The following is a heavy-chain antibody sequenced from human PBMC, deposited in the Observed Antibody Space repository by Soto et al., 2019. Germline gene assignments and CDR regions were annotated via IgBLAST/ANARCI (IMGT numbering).Heavy chain of an antibody. CDR2: INPNSGNT. Sequence: GASVKVSCKASGYTFTSYDIYWVRQATGQGLEWMGWINPNSGNTGYAQKFQGRVTMTRNTSISTAYMELSSLRSEDTAVYYCARSPLPVLRFLEWLIDYWGQGTLVTVSS. J-gene: IGHJ4*02. CDR1: GYTFTSYD. D-gene: IGHD3-3*01. CDR3: ARSPLPVLRFLEWLIDY. V-gene: IGHV1-8*01.